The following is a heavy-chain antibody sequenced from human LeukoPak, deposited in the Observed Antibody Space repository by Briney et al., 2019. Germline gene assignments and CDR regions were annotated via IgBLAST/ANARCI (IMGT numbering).Heavy chain of an antibody. CDR2: ISGSGVST. Sequence: GGSLRLSCAASGFTFSSYAMSWVRQAPGKGLEWVSAISGSGVSTYYAHTVKGRFTISRDNSKNTLYLQMNSPRAEDTAVYYCAKARWRSPFDYWGQGTLVTVSS. CDR1: GFTFSSYA. V-gene: IGHV3-23*01. J-gene: IGHJ4*02. CDR3: AKARWRSPFDY.